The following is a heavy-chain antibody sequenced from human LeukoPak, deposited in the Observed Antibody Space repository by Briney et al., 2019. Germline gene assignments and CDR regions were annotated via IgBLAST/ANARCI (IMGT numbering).Heavy chain of an antibody. CDR3: ARKSNYVWGSYRYGDFDY. J-gene: IGHJ4*02. CDR1: GGSFSGYY. D-gene: IGHD3-16*02. CDR2: INHSGST. Sequence: SETLSLTCAVYGGSFSGYYWSWIRQPPGKGLEWIGEINHSGSTNYNPSLKSRVTISVDTSKNQFSLKLSSVTAAGTAVYYCARKSNYVWGSYRYGDFDYWGQGTLVTVSS. V-gene: IGHV4-34*01.